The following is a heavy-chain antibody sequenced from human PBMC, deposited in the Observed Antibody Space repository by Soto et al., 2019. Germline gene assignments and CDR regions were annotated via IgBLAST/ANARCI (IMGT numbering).Heavy chain of an antibody. CDR1: GFTFSSYA. CDR2: ISYDGSNK. D-gene: IGHD3-10*01. J-gene: IGHJ5*02. CDR3: ARDPYSTTRDYGSGGGFVNWFDP. Sequence: GGSLRLSCAASGFTFSSYAMHWVRQAPGKGLEWVAVISYDGSNKYYADSVKGRFTISRDNSKNTLYLQMNSPRAEDTASYYCARDPYSTTRDYGSGGGFVNWFDPWGQGTLVTVSS. V-gene: IGHV3-30-3*01.